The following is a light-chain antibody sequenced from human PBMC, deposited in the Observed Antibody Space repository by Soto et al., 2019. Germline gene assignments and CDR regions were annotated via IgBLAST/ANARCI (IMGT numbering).Light chain of an antibody. CDR2: EVS. Sequence: QSALTQPPSASGSPGQSVTISCTGTSSDVGGYNYVSWHQQHPGKAPKLMIYEVSKRPSGVPDRFSGSKSGNTASLTVSGLQAEDEADYYCSSYAGSNNVFGTGTKVTV. V-gene: IGLV2-8*01. CDR1: SSDVGGYNY. CDR3: SSYAGSNNV. J-gene: IGLJ1*01.